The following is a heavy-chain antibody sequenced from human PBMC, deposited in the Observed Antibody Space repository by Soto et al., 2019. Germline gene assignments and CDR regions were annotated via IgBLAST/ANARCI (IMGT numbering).Heavy chain of an antibody. J-gene: IGHJ4*02. V-gene: IGHV3-33*08. CDR1: GFTFTYAW. Sequence: GGSLRLSCAASGFTFTYAWMSWGRQAPGQGLEWVAVIWYDGSNKYYADSVKGRFTISRDNSKNTLYLQMNSLRAEDTAVYYCARDLRGYYDSSGSIIEPYWGQGTLVTVSS. CDR2: IWYDGSNK. D-gene: IGHD3-22*01. CDR3: ARDLRGYYDSSGSIIEPY.